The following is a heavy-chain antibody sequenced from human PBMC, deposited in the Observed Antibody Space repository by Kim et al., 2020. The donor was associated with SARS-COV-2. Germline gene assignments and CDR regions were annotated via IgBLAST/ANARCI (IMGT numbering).Heavy chain of an antibody. J-gene: IGHJ6*03. Sequence: SVKVSCKASGGTFSSYAISWVRQAPGQGLEWMGRIIPILGIANYAQKFQGRVTITADKSTSTAYMELSSLRCEDTAVYYCARERYSSNPYYYYYMDVWG. V-gene: IGHV1-69*04. CDR3: ARERYSSNPYYYYYMDV. CDR2: IIPILGIA. CDR1: GGTFSSYA. D-gene: IGHD6-13*01.